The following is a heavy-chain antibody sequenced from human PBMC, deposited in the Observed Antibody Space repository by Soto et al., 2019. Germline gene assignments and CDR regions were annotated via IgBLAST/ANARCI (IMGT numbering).Heavy chain of an antibody. V-gene: IGHV4-59*08. CDR2: IYYSGST. J-gene: IGHJ5*02. Sequence: SETLSLTCTVSGGSISGYYWSWIRQPPGKGLEWIGYIYYSGSTNYNPSLKSRVTISVDTSKNQFSLKLSSVTAADTAVYYCARQDVLLWFGEYTGLFDPCGQGTLVTVYS. D-gene: IGHD3-10*01. CDR1: GGSISGYY. CDR3: ARQDVLLWFGEYTGLFDP.